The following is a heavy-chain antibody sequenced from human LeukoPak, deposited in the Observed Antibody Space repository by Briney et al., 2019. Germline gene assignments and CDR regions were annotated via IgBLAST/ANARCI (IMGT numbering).Heavy chain of an antibody. Sequence: SVNVSFTASGGTFSSYAISWVRQAPGQGLEWMGGIIPIFGTANYAQKFQGRVTITADESTSTAYMELSSLRSEDTAVYYCARSYGDYWYYFDYWGQGTLVTVSS. J-gene: IGHJ4*02. D-gene: IGHD4-17*01. CDR3: ARSYGDYWYYFDY. V-gene: IGHV1-69*01. CDR2: IIPIFGTA. CDR1: GGTFSSYA.